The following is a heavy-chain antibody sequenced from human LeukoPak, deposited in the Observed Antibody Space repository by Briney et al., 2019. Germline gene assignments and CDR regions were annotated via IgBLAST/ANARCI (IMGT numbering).Heavy chain of an antibody. CDR3: VRELPPVVQYYFDH. CDR2: IWHDGSNI. D-gene: IGHD2-21*01. J-gene: IGHJ4*02. V-gene: IGHV3-33*01. CDR1: GFTFSDYG. Sequence: GGSLRLSCTVSGFTFSDYGMHWVRQAPGKALEGVAVIWHDGSNIYYADSVKGRFTISRDNSRNTLYLQMNSLRAEDTAVYYCVRELPPVVQYYFDHWGPGTLVTVSS.